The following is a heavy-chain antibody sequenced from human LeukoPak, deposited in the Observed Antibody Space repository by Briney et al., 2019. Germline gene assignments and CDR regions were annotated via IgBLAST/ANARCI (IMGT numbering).Heavy chain of an antibody. CDR2: INPNSGGT. Sequence: ASVKVSCKASGYTFTGYYMHWVRQAPGQGLEWMGWINPNSGGTNYAQKFQGRVTMTRDTSIGTAYMELSRLRSDDTAVYYCAREDLYYYDSSGSDYFQHWGQGTLVTVSS. CDR1: GYTFTGYY. CDR3: AREDLYYYDSSGSDYFQH. J-gene: IGHJ1*01. D-gene: IGHD3-22*01. V-gene: IGHV1-2*02.